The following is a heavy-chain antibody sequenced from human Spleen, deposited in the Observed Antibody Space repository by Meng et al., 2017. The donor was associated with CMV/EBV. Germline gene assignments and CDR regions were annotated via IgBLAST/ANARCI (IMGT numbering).Heavy chain of an antibody. V-gene: IGHV3-21*01. J-gene: IGHJ6*02. CDR2: IGSSGNYV. CDR1: RFTFSSYS. D-gene: IGHD2-8*01. CDR3: ARCRDPVLMVYARNYGMDV. Sequence: GESLKISCAASRFTFSSYSMNWVRQAPGKGLEWVSSIGSSGNYVYYADSVKGRFTISRDNSKNTLYLQMNSLRAEDTAVYYCARCRDPVLMVYARNYGMDVWGQGTTVTVSS.